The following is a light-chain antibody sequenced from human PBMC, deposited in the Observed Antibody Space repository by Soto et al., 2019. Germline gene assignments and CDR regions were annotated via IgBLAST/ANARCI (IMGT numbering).Light chain of an antibody. CDR3: QYSGSSPWT. V-gene: IGKV3-20*01. CDR2: SAF. J-gene: IGKJ1*01. CDR1: PSVSSNY. Sequence: ELVLTQSPGPLSLSPGERGTLSCRASPSVSSNYFDWYQHKPGQAPRLLIYSAFSRATGIPDRFSGSGSGTDFTLTISRLEPAVFAVYSWQYSGSSPWTFGQGTKVEIK.